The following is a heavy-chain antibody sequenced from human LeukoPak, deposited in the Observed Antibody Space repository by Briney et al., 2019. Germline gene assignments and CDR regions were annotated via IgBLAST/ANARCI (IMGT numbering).Heavy chain of an antibody. Sequence: SETLSLTCAVYGGSFSGYYWSWIRQPPGKGLEWIGEINHSGSTNYNPSLKSRVTISVDTSKNQFSLKLSSVTAADTAVYYCASFIAAAGRSNWFDPWGQGTLVTVSS. V-gene: IGHV4-34*01. CDR3: ASFIAAAGRSNWFDP. D-gene: IGHD6-13*01. J-gene: IGHJ5*02. CDR1: GGSFSGYY. CDR2: INHSGST.